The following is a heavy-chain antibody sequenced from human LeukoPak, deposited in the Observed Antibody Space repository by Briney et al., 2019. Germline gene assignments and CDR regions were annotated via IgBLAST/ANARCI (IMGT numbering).Heavy chain of an antibody. D-gene: IGHD6-19*01. Sequence: GGSLRLSCAASGFTFSSYAVHWVRQAPGKGLEYVSAISSNGGSTYYANSVKGRFTISRDNSKNTLYLQMGSLRAEDMAVYYCAREPQWLDNWFDPWGQGTLVTVSS. J-gene: IGHJ5*02. CDR3: AREPQWLDNWFDP. V-gene: IGHV3-64*01. CDR2: ISSNGGST. CDR1: GFTFSSYA.